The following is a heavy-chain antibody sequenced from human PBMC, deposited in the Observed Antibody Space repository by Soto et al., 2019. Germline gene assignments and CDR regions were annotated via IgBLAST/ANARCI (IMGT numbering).Heavy chain of an antibody. J-gene: IGHJ4*02. CDR3: ARGPPIVGNTTPLDS. Sequence: QVQLQESGPRLVKPSGTLSLTCTVSGGSITNSNWWSWVRLPPAKGLEWIGDIYHAGSTKYNPSLERRVTMSVDTSNNQSALTLTSVTAADTAVYFCARGPPIVGNTTPLDSWGQGTLVTVS. D-gene: IGHD1-26*01. CDR2: IYHAGST. CDR1: GGSITNSNW. V-gene: IGHV4-4*02.